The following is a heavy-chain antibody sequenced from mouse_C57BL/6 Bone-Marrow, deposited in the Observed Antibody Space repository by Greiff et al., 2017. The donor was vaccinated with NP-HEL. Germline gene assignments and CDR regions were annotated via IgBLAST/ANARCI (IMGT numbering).Heavy chain of an antibody. CDR1: GFTFSSYA. Sequence: EVKLMESGEGLVKPGGSLKLSCAASGFTFSSYAMSWVRQTPEKRLEWVAYISSGGDYIYYADTVKGRFTISRDNARNTLYLQMSSLKSEDTAMYYCTTMVTTGLAYWGQGTLVTVSA. J-gene: IGHJ3*01. D-gene: IGHD2-2*01. V-gene: IGHV5-9-1*02. CDR2: ISSGGDYI. CDR3: TTMVTTGLAY.